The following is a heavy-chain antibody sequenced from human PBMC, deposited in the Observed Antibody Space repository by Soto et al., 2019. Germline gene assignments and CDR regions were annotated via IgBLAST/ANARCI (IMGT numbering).Heavy chain of an antibody. J-gene: IGHJ4*02. V-gene: IGHV1-18*04. CDR3: ARVLLLPNPAADF. CDR1: GYTFTTYG. Sequence: QVHLVQSGAEVRKPGASVKVSCKTSGYTFTTYGIIWARQAPGQHLEWLGWISARNGDTNYAQGLQGRVTLTTDTSTSTAYMELKNLRSDDTAVYFCARVLLLPNPAADFWGQGTLVTVSS. CDR2: ISARNGDT. D-gene: IGHD2-21*01.